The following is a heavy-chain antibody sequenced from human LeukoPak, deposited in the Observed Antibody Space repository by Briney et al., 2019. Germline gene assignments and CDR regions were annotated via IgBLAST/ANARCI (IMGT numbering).Heavy chain of an antibody. CDR1: GFTFSSYE. J-gene: IGHJ4*02. V-gene: IGHV3-48*03. CDR2: ISSSGSTI. D-gene: IGHD3-10*01. CDR3: AREKREWFGELLFSDY. Sequence: GGSLRLSCAASGFTFSSYEINWVRQAPGKGLEWVSYISSSGSTIYYADSVKGRFTISRDNAKNLLYLQMNSLRAEDTAVYYCAREKREWFGELLFSDYWGQGTLVTVSS.